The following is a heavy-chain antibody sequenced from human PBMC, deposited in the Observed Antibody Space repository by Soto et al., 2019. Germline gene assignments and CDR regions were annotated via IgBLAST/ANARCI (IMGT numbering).Heavy chain of an antibody. CDR3: TTSHDYGDFVILYYYYYGMDV. CDR2: IKSKTGGGTT. V-gene: IGHV3-15*07. D-gene: IGHD4-17*01. Sequence: GGSLRLSCAASGFTFSNAWMNWVRQAPGKGLEWVGRIKSKTGGGTTDYAAPVKGRFTISRDDSKNTLYLQMNSLKTEDTAVYYCTTSHDYGDFVILYYYYYGMDVWGQGTTVTVSS. CDR1: GFTFSNAW. J-gene: IGHJ6*02.